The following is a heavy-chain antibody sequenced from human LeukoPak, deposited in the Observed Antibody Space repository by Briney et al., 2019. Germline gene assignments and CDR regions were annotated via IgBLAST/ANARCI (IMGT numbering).Heavy chain of an antibody. V-gene: IGHV4-59*01. CDR2: IYYSGST. D-gene: IGHD4-23*01. Sequence: PSETLSLTCTVSGGSISSYYWSWIRQPPGKGLEWIGYIYYSGSTNYNPSLKSRVTISVDTSKNHFSLKLSSVTAADTAIYYCARSFYGGNSDYWGQGTLLTVSS. CDR1: GGSISSYY. J-gene: IGHJ4*02. CDR3: ARSFYGGNSDY.